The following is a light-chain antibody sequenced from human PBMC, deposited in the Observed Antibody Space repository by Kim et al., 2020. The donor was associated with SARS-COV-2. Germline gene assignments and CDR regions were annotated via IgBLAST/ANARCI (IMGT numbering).Light chain of an antibody. CDR3: QVWVSSSDHRHV. V-gene: IGLV3-21*04. J-gene: IGLJ1*01. CDR1: NIGSKS. Sequence: SYELTQPPSVSVAPGKTARITCGGNNIGSKSVHWYQQKPGQAPVLGIYYDSDRPSGIPERFSGSNSGNTATLTISRVEAGDEADYYCQVWVSSSDHRHVF. CDR2: YDS.